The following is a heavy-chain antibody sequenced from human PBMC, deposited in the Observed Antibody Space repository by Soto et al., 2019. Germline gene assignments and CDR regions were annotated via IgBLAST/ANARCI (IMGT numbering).Heavy chain of an antibody. D-gene: IGHD2-21*01. V-gene: IGHV4-59*01. CDR1: GGSINFFY. CDR3: ARSGCGGDICYSYYYYGMDV. J-gene: IGHJ6*02. CDR2: AYYTGST. Sequence: QVQLQESGPGLVKPSETLSLTCTVSGGSINFFYWSWIRQPPGKGLEWIGYAYYTGSTDYNPSLGRRVTISADTSKNQVSLKLSSVTAADTAVYYCARSGCGGDICYSYYYYGMDVWGQGTTVTVSS.